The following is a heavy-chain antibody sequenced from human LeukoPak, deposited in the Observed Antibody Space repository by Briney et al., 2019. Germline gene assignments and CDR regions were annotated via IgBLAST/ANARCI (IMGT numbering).Heavy chain of an antibody. CDR3: ATSGSYYRHYFDY. Sequence: SETLSLTCAVYGGSFSGYYWSWIRQPPGKGLEWIGEINHSGSTNYNPSLKSRVTISVDTSKNQFSLKLSSVTAADTAAYYCATSGSYYRHYFDYWGQGTLVTVSS. CDR2: INHSGST. CDR1: GGSFSGYY. J-gene: IGHJ4*02. V-gene: IGHV4-34*01. D-gene: IGHD1-26*01.